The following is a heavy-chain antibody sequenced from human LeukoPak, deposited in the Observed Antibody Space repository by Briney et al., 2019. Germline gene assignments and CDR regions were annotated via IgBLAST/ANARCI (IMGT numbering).Heavy chain of an antibody. CDR2: NHYSGGT. J-gene: IGHJ6*03. CDR3: ARAPKDYYMDV. V-gene: IGHV4-59*01. Sequence: SETLSLTCTGSGATMINYYWTWIRQSPGKGLEWIGFNHYSGGTSYKRSLKSRVTISIDTTKNQFSLKLTSVTAADTAVYSCARAPKDYYMDVWGKGTTVTVSS. CDR1: GATMINYY.